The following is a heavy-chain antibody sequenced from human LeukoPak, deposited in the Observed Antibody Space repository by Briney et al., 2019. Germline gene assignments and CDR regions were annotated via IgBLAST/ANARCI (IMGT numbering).Heavy chain of an antibody. CDR1: GFTFSSYS. Sequence: GGSLRLSCAAAGFTFSSYSMNWVRQAPGKGLEWVSAISTSSSYIYYADSVKGRFTISRDNAKNSLYLQMNSLRAEDTAVYYCARGDLSNYYYDSSGPFDYWGQGTLVTVSS. J-gene: IGHJ4*02. CDR2: ISTSSSYI. CDR3: ARGDLSNYYYDSSGPFDY. D-gene: IGHD3-22*01. V-gene: IGHV3-21*01.